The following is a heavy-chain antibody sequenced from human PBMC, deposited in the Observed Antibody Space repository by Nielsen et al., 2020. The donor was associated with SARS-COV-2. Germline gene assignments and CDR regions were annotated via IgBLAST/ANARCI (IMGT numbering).Heavy chain of an antibody. Sequence: GESLKISCAASGFTFSSYEMNWVRQAPGKGLEWVSYISGSGSTIYYADSVKGRFTISRDNAKNSLYLQMNNLRAEDTAVYYCTRGIGSGDYWGQGTLVTVSS. D-gene: IGHD3-10*01. CDR3: TRGIGSGDY. CDR1: GFTFSSYE. J-gene: IGHJ4*02. CDR2: ISGSGSTI. V-gene: IGHV3-48*03.